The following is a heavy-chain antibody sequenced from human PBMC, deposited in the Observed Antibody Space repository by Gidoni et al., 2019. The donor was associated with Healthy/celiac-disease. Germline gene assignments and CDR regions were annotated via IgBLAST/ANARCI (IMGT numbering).Heavy chain of an antibody. D-gene: IGHD3-22*01. Sequence: QLQLQESGPGLVKPSETLSLTCTVSGGSISSSSYYWGWIRQPPGKGRGWIGSSYYSGSTYYNPSLKSRVTISVDTSKNQFSLKLSSVTAADTAVYYCARRRRYYDSSGSDLGVIDYWGQGTLVTVSS. CDR2: SYYSGST. CDR1: GGSISSSSYY. V-gene: IGHV4-39*01. CDR3: ARRRRYYDSSGSDLGVIDY. J-gene: IGHJ4*02.